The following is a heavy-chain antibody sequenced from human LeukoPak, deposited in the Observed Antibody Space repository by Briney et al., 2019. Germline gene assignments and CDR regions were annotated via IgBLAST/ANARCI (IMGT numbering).Heavy chain of an antibody. CDR2: MNPNSGNT. J-gene: IGHJ4*02. CDR3: ARGGSSRVGGY. V-gene: IGHV1-8*02. D-gene: IGHD6-13*01. CDR1: GYTFIGYY. Sequence: ASVKVSCKASGYTFIGYYMHWVRQAPGQGLEWMGWMNPNSGNTGYAQKFQGRVTMTRNTSISTAYMELSSLRSEDTAVYYCARGGSSRVGGYWGQGTLVTVSS.